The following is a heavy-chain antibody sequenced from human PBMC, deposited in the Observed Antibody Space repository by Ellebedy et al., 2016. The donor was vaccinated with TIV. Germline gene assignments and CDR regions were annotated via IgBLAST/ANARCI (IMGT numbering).Heavy chain of an antibody. CDR1: GFTLSSYW. CDR3: ARGDGSSGWYFDY. CDR2: ISSEGSTT. V-gene: IGHV3-74*03. J-gene: IGHJ4*02. D-gene: IGHD6-19*01. Sequence: GGSLRLXXAASGFTLSSYWMHWVRQAPGKGLVWVSRISSEGSTTTYADSARGRFTISRDNAKNTLYLQMNSLRAEDTAVYYCARGDGSSGWYFDYWGQGTLVTVSS.